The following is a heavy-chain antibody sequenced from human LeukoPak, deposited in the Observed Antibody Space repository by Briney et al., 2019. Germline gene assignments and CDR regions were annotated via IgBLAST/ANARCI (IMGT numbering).Heavy chain of an antibody. Sequence: GRSLRLSCAASGFTFSSYGMHWVRQAPGKGLEWVAVISYDGSSKYYADSVKGRFTISRDNSKNTLYLQMNSLRAEDTAVYYCAKDKGYGDYQLDYWGQGTLVTVSS. V-gene: IGHV3-30*18. CDR2: ISYDGSSK. CDR1: GFTFSSYG. J-gene: IGHJ4*02. CDR3: AKDKGYGDYQLDY. D-gene: IGHD4-17*01.